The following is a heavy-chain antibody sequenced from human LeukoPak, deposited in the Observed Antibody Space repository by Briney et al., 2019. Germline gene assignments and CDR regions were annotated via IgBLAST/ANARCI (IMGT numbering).Heavy chain of an antibody. CDR1: GFTFTTYW. CDR3: ARDAVDTANAV. Sequence: GGSLRLSCAASGFTFTTYWMHWVRQAPGKGLVWVSHINSDGSITSYADSVKGRFTISRDNAKDTLYLQMNSLRAEDTAVYCCARDAVDTANAVWGQGTTVTVSS. CDR2: INSDGSIT. D-gene: IGHD5-18*01. J-gene: IGHJ6*02. V-gene: IGHV3-74*01.